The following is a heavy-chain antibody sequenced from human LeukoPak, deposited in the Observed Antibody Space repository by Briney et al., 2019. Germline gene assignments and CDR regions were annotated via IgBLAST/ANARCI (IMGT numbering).Heavy chain of an antibody. V-gene: IGHV3-21*01. J-gene: IGHJ4*02. Sequence: GGSLRLSCAASGFTFSSYSMNWVRQAPGKGLEWVSSISSSSSYIYYADSVKGRFTISRDNAKNSLYLQMNSLRAEDTAVYYCARDDSGSYLYYFDYWGQGTLVTVSS. D-gene: IGHD1-26*01. CDR3: ARDDSGSYLYYFDY. CDR1: GFTFSSYS. CDR2: ISSSSSYI.